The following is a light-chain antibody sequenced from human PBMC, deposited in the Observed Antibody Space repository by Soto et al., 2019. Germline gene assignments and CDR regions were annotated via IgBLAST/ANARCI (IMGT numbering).Light chain of an antibody. J-gene: IGKJ1*01. CDR2: SAS. CDR1: QSLRSN. V-gene: IGKV3-15*01. Sequence: ENVFTQSPGTLSLSPGERATLSCRASQSLRSNLAWYQQKPGQTPRLLIYSASIRDAATPARFSGSGAGTNFSLTISRLQSEDFAVYYCQQHDKLPPAFGQGTKVDIK. CDR3: QQHDKLPPA.